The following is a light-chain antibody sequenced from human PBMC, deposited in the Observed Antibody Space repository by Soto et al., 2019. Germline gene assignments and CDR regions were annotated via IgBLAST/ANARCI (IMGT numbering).Light chain of an antibody. Sequence: DIQMTQFPSTLSASVGDRVTITGRASQRISSWLAWYQQKPGKAPKLLIYDASSLESGVPSRFSGSGSGTEFTLTISSLQPDDFATYYCQQYNSYSTFGQGTKVEIK. CDR2: DAS. CDR3: QQYNSYST. J-gene: IGKJ1*01. V-gene: IGKV1-5*01. CDR1: QRISSW.